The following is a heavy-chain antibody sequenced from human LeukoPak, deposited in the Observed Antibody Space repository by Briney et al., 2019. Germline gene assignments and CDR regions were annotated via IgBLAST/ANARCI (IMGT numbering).Heavy chain of an antibody. J-gene: IGHJ5*02. Sequence: PSETLSLTCTVSGGAISSYYWSWIRQPAGKGLEWIGRIYTSGSTNYNASLKSRVSMSVDTSKNQFSLMLNSVTAADTAIYYCARHWLEAAKTYSYWFDPWGQGTLVTVSS. CDR2: IYTSGST. V-gene: IGHV4-4*07. D-gene: IGHD6-13*01. CDR1: GGAISSYY. CDR3: ARHWLEAAKTYSYWFDP.